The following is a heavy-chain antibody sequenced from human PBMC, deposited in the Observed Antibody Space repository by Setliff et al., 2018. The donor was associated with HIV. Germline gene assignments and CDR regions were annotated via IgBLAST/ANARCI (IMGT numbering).Heavy chain of an antibody. Sequence: GSLRLSCATSGFTFSSYALHWVRQAPGKGLEWVAVISYDGSKKYYADSVKGRFTISRDNSKDTLYLQMNSLRAEDTAVYYCARPRTYCSGGSCYLGPDYWGQGTLVTVSS. V-gene: IGHV3-30-3*01. CDR3: ARPRTYCSGGSCYLGPDY. CDR2: ISYDGSKK. CDR1: GFTFSSYA. J-gene: IGHJ4*02. D-gene: IGHD2-15*01.